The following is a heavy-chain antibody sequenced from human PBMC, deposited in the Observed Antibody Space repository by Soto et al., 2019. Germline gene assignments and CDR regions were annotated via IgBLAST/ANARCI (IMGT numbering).Heavy chain of an antibody. J-gene: IGHJ3*02. V-gene: IGHV1-18*01. Sequence: ASVKVSCKASGYTFTGYCIIWVRQAPGQGVEWMGWINAYNGNTNYAQKPQGRVTMTTDTSTSTAYMELRSLRSDDTAVYYCARPGYYDSSGYKRGNAFDIWGQGTMVTVSS. CDR1: GYTFTGYC. CDR2: INAYNGNT. D-gene: IGHD3-22*01. CDR3: ARPGYYDSSGYKRGNAFDI.